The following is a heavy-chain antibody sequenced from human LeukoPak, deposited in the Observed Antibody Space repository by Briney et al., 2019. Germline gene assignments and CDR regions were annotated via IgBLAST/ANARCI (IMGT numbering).Heavy chain of an antibody. CDR1: GFTFSSYW. Sequence: PGGSLRLSCAASGFTFSSYWMSWVRQAPGKGLEWVSYISSSGSTIYYADSVKGRFTISRDNAKNSLYLQMNSLRAEDTAVYYCARVGRSGSPYNYYYYYMDVWGKGTTVTVSS. V-gene: IGHV3-48*04. CDR3: ARVGRSGSPYNYYYYYMDV. CDR2: ISSSGSTI. J-gene: IGHJ6*03. D-gene: IGHD1-26*01.